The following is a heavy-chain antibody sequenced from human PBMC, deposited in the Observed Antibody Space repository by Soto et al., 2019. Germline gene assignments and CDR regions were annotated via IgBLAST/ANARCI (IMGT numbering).Heavy chain of an antibody. CDR3: AREASYGYAYYGMDV. V-gene: IGHV6-1*01. CDR2: TYYRSKWYN. CDR1: GDSVSSNSSA. Sequence: SQTLSLTFAICGDSVSSNSSAWNCSSQSPSRGLEWLGRTYYRSKWYNDYAVSVKSRITINPDTSKNQFSLQLNSVTPEDTAVYYCAREASYGYAYYGMDVWGQGTTVTVSS. J-gene: IGHJ6*02. D-gene: IGHD5-18*01.